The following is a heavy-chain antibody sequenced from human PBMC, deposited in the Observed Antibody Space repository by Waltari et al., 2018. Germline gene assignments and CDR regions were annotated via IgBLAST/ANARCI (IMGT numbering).Heavy chain of an antibody. CDR3: AREFYYSDAFTGV. D-gene: IGHD4-17*01. Sequence: VQLVQSGAEVKKPGASVTVPCKASGYSFTSFYIYWVRQAAGQGLEWMGWMNPDSGNTGYAEKFQGRVTMTRDTSISTAYMELSSLRSEDTAVYYCAREFYYSDAFTGVWGQGTLVTVSS. CDR1: GYSFTSFY. CDR2: MNPDSGNT. J-gene: IGHJ4*02. V-gene: IGHV1-8*01.